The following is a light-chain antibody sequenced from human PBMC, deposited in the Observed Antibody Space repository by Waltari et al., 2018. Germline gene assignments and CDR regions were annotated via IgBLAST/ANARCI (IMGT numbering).Light chain of an antibody. V-gene: IGLV1-40*01. CDR2: GNS. Sequence: QSGLTQPPSVSGAPGQRVTISCTWSSSNIGAGYDVHWYQLPPGTAPKLLIYGNSNRPSGVPDRFSGSKSGTSASLAITGLQAEDEAGYYCQSYDSSLSGSVFGGGTKLTVL. CDR1: SSNIGAGYD. J-gene: IGLJ2*01. CDR3: QSYDSSLSGSV.